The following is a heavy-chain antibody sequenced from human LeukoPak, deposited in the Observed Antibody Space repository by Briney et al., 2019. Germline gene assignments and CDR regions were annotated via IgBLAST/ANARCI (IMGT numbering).Heavy chain of an antibody. D-gene: IGHD4-17*01. CDR1: GFTFSSYW. CDR3: AKVANYGDFLDY. V-gene: IGHV3-23*01. CDR2: ISSTGDST. J-gene: IGHJ4*02. Sequence: GGSLRLSCAASGFTFSSYWMSWVRQAPGKGLEWVSLISSTGDSTFYVDSVRGRFTISRDNSKNTLYLQMNSLRAEDTAIYYCAKVANYGDFLDYWGQGTLVTVSS.